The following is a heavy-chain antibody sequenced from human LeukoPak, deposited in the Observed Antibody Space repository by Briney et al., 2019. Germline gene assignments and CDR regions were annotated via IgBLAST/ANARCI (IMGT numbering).Heavy chain of an antibody. J-gene: IGHJ4*02. CDR1: GYTFTNYG. D-gene: IGHD3-10*01. V-gene: IGHV1-18*01. Sequence: VASVKVSCKASGYTFTNYGISWVRQAPAQGLEWMGWITTSNGNTNYAQKFQDRVTMTTDTPTTTVYMDLRSLTSDDTAVYYCARVNFGALNYWGQGTLVTVSS. CDR2: ITTSNGNT. CDR3: ARVNFGALNY.